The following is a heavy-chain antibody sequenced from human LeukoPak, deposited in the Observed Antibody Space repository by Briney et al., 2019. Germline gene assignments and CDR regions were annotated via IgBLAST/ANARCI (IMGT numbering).Heavy chain of an antibody. CDR2: IYYSGST. Sequence: SETLSLTCTVSGGSISSSSYYWGWIRQPPGKGLEWIGSIYYSGSTYYNPSLKSRVTISVDTSKNQFSLKLSSVTAADTAVYYCARGGGWDQLLCHYWGQGTLVTVSS. D-gene: IGHD2-2*01. V-gene: IGHV4-39*01. CDR1: GGSISSSSYY. J-gene: IGHJ4*02. CDR3: ARGGGWDQLLCHY.